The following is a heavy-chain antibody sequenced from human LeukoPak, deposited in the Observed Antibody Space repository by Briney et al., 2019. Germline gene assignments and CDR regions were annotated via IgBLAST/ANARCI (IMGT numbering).Heavy chain of an antibody. CDR2: INPSGGGT. J-gene: IGHJ5*02. D-gene: IGHD2-2*01. Sequence: ASVKVSCKASGYTFTSYYMHWVRQAPGQGLEWMGIINPSGGGTSYAQKFQGRVTMTRNTSISTAYMELSSLRSEDTAVYYCARGGLEDCSSTSCKNPLNWFDPWGQGTLVTVSS. CDR1: GYTFTSYY. CDR3: ARGGLEDCSSTSCKNPLNWFDP. V-gene: IGHV1-46*01.